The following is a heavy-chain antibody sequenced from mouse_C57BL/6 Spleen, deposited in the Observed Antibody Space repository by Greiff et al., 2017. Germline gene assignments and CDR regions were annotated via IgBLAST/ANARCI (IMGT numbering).Heavy chain of an antibody. CDR2: IWGGGST. Sequence: VKGVGAGPGPVQPSQSLSIPGTVPGFSLTSTGGNWVHQFPGKGLGWLGVIWGGGSTDYNAAFISRLSISKDNSKSQVFFKMNSLQADDTAIYYCARNKVNWDYFDYWGQGTTLTVSS. D-gene: IGHD4-1*02. CDR3: ARNKVNWDYFDY. J-gene: IGHJ2*01. V-gene: IGHV2-2*01. CDR1: GFSLTSTG.